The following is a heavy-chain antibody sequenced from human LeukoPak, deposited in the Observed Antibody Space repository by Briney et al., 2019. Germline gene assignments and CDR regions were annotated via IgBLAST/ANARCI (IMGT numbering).Heavy chain of an antibody. J-gene: IGHJ5*02. CDR1: GFTFSSYG. Sequence: QPGRSLRLSCAASGFTFSSYGMHWVRQAPGEGLEWVAVVWYDGNNKYYADSVKGRFTISRDNSKNTLYLQMNSLRAEDTAVYYCARGDSSSWSNYFDPWGQGTLVTVSS. CDR3: ARGDSSSWSNYFDP. CDR2: VWYDGNNK. D-gene: IGHD6-13*01. V-gene: IGHV3-33*01.